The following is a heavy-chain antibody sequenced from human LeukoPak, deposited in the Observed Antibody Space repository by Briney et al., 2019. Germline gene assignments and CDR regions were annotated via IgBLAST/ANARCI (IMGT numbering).Heavy chain of an antibody. Sequence: SETLSLTCTVSGGSVSSGSNYWSWIRQPPGKGLEWIGNIHYSGSTNYNPSLKSRVTISVDTSKNQFSLKLSSVTAADTAVYYCARPRIPGIFEAFDYWGQGTLVTVSS. CDR1: GGSVSSGSNY. CDR3: ARPRIPGIFEAFDY. V-gene: IGHV4-61*01. J-gene: IGHJ4*02. CDR2: IHYSGST. D-gene: IGHD2-2*01.